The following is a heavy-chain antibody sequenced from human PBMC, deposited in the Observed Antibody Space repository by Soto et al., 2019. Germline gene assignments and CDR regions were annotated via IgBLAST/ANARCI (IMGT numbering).Heavy chain of an antibody. D-gene: IGHD4-17*01. CDR3: AKDGGLRMGYYYYYMDV. CDR2: ISGSGGST. Sequence: GGSLRLSCAASGFTFSSYAMSWVRQAPGKGLEWVSAISGSGGSTYYADSVKGRFTISRDNSKNTLYLQMNSLRAEDTAVYYCAKDGGLRMGYYYYYMDVWGKGTTVTVSS. CDR1: GFTFSSYA. J-gene: IGHJ6*03. V-gene: IGHV3-23*01.